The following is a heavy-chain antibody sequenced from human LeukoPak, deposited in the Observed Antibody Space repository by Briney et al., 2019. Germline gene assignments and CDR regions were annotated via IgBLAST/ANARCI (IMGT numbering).Heavy chain of an antibody. Sequence: PGASLRHPCAASRFTFSCYGMHWIRQAPGKGLEGVAFIRYDGSNQYYEDYVKGRFTISRDNSKTMLNLNINSLRADAMAVLYRATEFRHSSGWYSSPHPGFDPWGQGNLVTVSS. V-gene: IGHV3-30*02. D-gene: IGHD6-19*01. CDR1: RFTFSCYG. CDR2: IRYDGSNQ. CDR3: ATEFRHSSGWYSSPHPGFDP. J-gene: IGHJ5*02.